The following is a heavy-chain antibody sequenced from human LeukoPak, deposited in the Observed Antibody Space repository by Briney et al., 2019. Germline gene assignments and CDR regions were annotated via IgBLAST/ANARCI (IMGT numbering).Heavy chain of an antibody. CDR3: ARVVFWSGYHYFDY. CDR1: GGSFSGYY. J-gene: IGHJ4*02. D-gene: IGHD3-3*01. V-gene: IGHV4-34*01. Sequence: TSSETLSLTCAVYGGSFSGYYWSWIRQPPGKGLEWIGEINHSGSTNYNPSLKSRVTISVDTSKNQFSLKLSSVTAADTAVYYCARVVFWSGYHYFDYWGQGTLVTVSS. CDR2: INHSGST.